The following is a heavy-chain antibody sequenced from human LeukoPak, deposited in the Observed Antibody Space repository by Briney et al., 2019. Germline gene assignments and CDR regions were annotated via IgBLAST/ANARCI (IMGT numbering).Heavy chain of an antibody. CDR2: ISSSSSYV. CDR1: GFTFSSYS. V-gene: IGHV3-21*01. CDR3: ARDPTVVTPQFYFQH. J-gene: IGHJ1*01. D-gene: IGHD4-23*01. Sequence: GGSLRLSCAASGFTFSSYSMNRVRQAPGKGLEWVSSISSSSSYVYYADSVKGRFTISRDNAKNSLYLQMNSLRAEDTAVYYCARDPTVVTPQFYFQHWGQGTLVTVSS.